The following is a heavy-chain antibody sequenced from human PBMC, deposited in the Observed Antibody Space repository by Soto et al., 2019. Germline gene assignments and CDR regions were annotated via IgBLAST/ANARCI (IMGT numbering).Heavy chain of an antibody. CDR3: APPFPGSNTMDS. Sequence: ASVKVSCTASGYTFTAYYLHWVRQAPGQELAWMGWINPNSGGTNYAQRFHGRVTMTRDTSITTAYMELSSLTSDDTAVYYCAPPFPGSNTMDSWGHATPVTVAS. CDR2: INPNSGGT. J-gene: IGHJ6*02. CDR1: GYTFTAYY. V-gene: IGHV1-2*02.